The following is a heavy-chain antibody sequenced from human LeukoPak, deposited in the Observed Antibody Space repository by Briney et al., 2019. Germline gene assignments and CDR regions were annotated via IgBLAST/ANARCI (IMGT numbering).Heavy chain of an antibody. Sequence: VASVKVSCKASGYTFTSYDINWVRQATGQGLEWMGWINPNSGNAGYAQNFRGRVTMTRDTSISTVYMELSSLKSEDTAVYYCARKMRDSGSYPDWGPGTLVTVSS. CDR3: ARKMRDSGSYPD. J-gene: IGHJ4*02. D-gene: IGHD3-10*01. CDR1: GYTFTSYD. CDR2: INPNSGNA. V-gene: IGHV1-8*01.